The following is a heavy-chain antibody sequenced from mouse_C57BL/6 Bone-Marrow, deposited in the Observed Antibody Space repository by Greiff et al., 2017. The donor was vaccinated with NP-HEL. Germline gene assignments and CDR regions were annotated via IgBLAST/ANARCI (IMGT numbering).Heavy chain of an antibody. D-gene: IGHD1-1*01. V-gene: IGHV1-39*01. CDR3: ARALYCYGSNPDY. CDR2: IIPNYVTT. CDR1: GYSFTDFN. J-gene: IGHJ2*01. Sequence: FQLQQPGPALVRPGASVKISCKPSGYSFTDFNLNWLKQSNGKSLEWIGVIIPNYVTTSYNQKFKGKATLTVDQSTSRDYMQLNSLTSEDSAVYDYARALYCYGSNPDYWGQGTTLTVSS.